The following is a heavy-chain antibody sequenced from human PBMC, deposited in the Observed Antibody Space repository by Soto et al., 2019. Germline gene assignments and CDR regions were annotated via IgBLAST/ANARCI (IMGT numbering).Heavy chain of an antibody. V-gene: IGHV3-30*18. J-gene: IGHJ4*02. CDR2: ISYDGSNK. CDR1: GFTFSSYG. CDR3: AKDRIGSLDY. D-gene: IGHD2-15*01. Sequence: QVQLVESGGGVVQPGRSLRLSCAASGFTFSSYGMHWVRQAPGKGLEWVAVISYDGSNKYYADSVKGRFTISRDNSKNTLYLQMNSLRAEDTAVYYCAKDRIGSLDYWGQGTLVTVSS.